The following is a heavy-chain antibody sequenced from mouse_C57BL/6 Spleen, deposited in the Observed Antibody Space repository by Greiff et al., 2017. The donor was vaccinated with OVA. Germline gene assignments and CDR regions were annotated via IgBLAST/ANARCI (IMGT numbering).Heavy chain of an antibody. D-gene: IGHD2-3*01. CDR1: GFTFSDYY. J-gene: IGHJ1*03. CDR2: INYDGSST. Sequence: EVMLVESEGGLVQPGSSMKLSCTASGFTFSDYYMAWVRQVPEKGLEWVANINYDGSSTYYLDSLKSRFIISRDNAKNILYLQMSSLKSEDTATYYCAREEGYDGYPHWYFDVWGTGTTVTVSS. V-gene: IGHV5-16*01. CDR3: AREEGYDGYPHWYFDV.